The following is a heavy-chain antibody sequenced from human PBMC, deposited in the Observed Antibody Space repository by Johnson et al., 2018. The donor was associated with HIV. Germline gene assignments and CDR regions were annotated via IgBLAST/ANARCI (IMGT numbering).Heavy chain of an antibody. CDR2: IYSGAST. J-gene: IGHJ3*02. Sequence: VQLVESGGGLVQPGGSLRLSCAASGFTVSSNYMSWVRQAPGKGLEWVSVIYSGASTYYAASVKGRFTISRNNSKNTLYLQMNSLRAEDTAVYYCAGDLPPWRVVTAGGAFDIWGQGTMVTVSS. CDR3: AGDLPPWRVVTAGGAFDI. D-gene: IGHD2-21*02. CDR1: GFTVSSNY. V-gene: IGHV3-66*02.